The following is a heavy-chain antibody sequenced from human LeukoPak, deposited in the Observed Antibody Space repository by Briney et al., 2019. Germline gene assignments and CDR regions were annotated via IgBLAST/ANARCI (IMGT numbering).Heavy chain of an antibody. CDR3: ARDVWDYSNYVGPQMSDY. V-gene: IGHV3-30*03. D-gene: IGHD4-11*01. Sequence: GGSLRLSCAASGFTFSSYGMHWVRQAPGKGLEWVAVISYDGSHKYYADSVKGRFTISRDNSKNTLYLQMNRLRAEDTAVYYCARDVWDYSNYVGPQMSDYWXXXTLVTVSS. J-gene: IGHJ4*01. CDR2: ISYDGSHK. CDR1: GFTFSSYG.